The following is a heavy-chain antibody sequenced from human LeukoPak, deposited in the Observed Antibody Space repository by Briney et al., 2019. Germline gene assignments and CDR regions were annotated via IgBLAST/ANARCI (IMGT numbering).Heavy chain of an antibody. CDR2: IYSGGST. CDR3: AKDFDSSGYYVGY. V-gene: IGHV3-66*01. D-gene: IGHD3-22*01. J-gene: IGHJ4*02. Sequence: GGSLRLSCAASGFTVSSNYMSWVRQAPGKGLEWVSVIYSGGSTYYADSVKGRFTISRDNSKNTLYLQMNSLRAEDTAVYYCAKDFDSSGYYVGYWGQGTLVTVSS. CDR1: GFTVSSNY.